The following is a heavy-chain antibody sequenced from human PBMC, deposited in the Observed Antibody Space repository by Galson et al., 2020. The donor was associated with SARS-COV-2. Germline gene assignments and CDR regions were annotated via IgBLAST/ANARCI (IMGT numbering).Heavy chain of an antibody. Sequence: QLGESLKISCAASGFTFSTYGMHWVRQAPGKGLEWVAVISYDGSNKYYADYVQGRFTISRDNSKNTLYLQMNSLRPEDTAVYYCVSPTLYNSGTYYTLAYWGQGTLVTVSS. V-gene: IGHV3-30*03. CDR1: GFTFSTYG. CDR3: VSPTLYNSGTYYTLAY. CDR2: ISYDGSNK. J-gene: IGHJ4*02. D-gene: IGHD3-10*01.